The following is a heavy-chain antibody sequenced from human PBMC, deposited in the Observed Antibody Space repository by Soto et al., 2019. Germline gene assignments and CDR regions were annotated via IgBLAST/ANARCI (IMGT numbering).Heavy chain of an antibody. D-gene: IGHD3-9*01. CDR3: PSDKTSYGMDV. CDR2: MNANSGNT. Sequence: QVQLVQSGAEVKKPGASVKVSCKASGYTFTGYDINWVRQATGQGLEWMGWMNANSGNTGYAQKFQGRVTMTRNTSISTAYMELSSLRSEDTAVYYCPSDKTSYGMDVCGQGTTVTVSS. V-gene: IGHV1-8*01. CDR1: GYTFTGYD. J-gene: IGHJ6*02.